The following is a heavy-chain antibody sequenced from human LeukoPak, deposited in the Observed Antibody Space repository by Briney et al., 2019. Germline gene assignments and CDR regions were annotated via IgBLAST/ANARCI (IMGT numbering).Heavy chain of an antibody. Sequence: GGSLRLSCAASGFTFSSYGMHWVRQAPGKGLEWVAFIRYDGSNKYYADSVKGRFTISRDNSKNTLYLQMNSLRAEDTAVYYCAKDRSSGYYYVVDYWGQGTLVTVSS. D-gene: IGHD3-22*01. CDR2: IRYDGSNK. J-gene: IGHJ4*02. CDR3: AKDRSSGYYYVVDY. CDR1: GFTFSSYG. V-gene: IGHV3-30*02.